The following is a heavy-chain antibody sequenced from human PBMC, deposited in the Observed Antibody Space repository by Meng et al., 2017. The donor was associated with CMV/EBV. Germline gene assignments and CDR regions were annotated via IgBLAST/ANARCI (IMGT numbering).Heavy chain of an antibody. J-gene: IGHJ3*02. CDR1: GYTLTGYY. Sequence: ASVKVSCKASGYTLTGYYMHWVRQAPGQGLEWMGWINPNSGGTNYAQKFQGRVTMTRDTSISTAYMELSRLRSDDTAVYYCAREDYYGSGDDAFDIWGQGTTVTVSS. D-gene: IGHD3-10*01. V-gene: IGHV1-2*02. CDR2: INPNSGGT. CDR3: AREDYYGSGDDAFDI.